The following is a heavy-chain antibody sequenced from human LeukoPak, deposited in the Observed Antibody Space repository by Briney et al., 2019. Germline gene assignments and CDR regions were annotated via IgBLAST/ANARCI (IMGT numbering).Heavy chain of an antibody. V-gene: IGHV1-18*04. Sequence: ASVKVSCKASGYIFTGYYMHWVRQAPGQGLEWMGWISAYNGNTNYAQKLQGRVTMTTDTSTSTAYMELRSLRSDDTAVYYCAREREDYDSSGYYDYWGQGTLVTVSS. J-gene: IGHJ4*02. CDR2: ISAYNGNT. CDR3: AREREDYDSSGYYDY. D-gene: IGHD3-22*01. CDR1: GYIFTGYY.